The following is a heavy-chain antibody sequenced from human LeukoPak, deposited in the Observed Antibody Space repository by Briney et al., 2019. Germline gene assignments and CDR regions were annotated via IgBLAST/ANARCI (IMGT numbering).Heavy chain of an antibody. Sequence: PGGSLRLSCAASEFTFSSYAMSWVRQAPGKGLEWVSYIGSSGSTVYCADSVKGRFTISRDNAKNSLYLQMNSLRDEDTAVYYCARDTLVYADSPDAFDIWGQGTMVTVSS. CDR1: EFTFSSYA. V-gene: IGHV3-48*03. D-gene: IGHD4-17*01. CDR2: IGSSGSTV. CDR3: ARDTLVYADSPDAFDI. J-gene: IGHJ3*02.